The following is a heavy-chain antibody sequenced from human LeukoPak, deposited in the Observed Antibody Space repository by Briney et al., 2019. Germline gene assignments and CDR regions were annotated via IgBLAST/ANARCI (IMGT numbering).Heavy chain of an antibody. Sequence: PGGSLRLSCAASGFTFSSYSMNWVHQAPGKGLEWVSSISSSSSYIYYADSVKGRFTISRDNAKNSLYLQMNSLRAEDTAVYYCAKAGIAAAGTLYYYYYMDVWGKGTTVTVSS. J-gene: IGHJ6*03. D-gene: IGHD6-13*01. V-gene: IGHV3-21*01. CDR2: ISSSSSYI. CDR1: GFTFSSYS. CDR3: AKAGIAAAGTLYYYYYMDV.